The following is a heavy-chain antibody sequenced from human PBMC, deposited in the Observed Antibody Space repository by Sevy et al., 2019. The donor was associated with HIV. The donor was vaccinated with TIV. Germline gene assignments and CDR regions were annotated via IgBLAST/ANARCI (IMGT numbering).Heavy chain of an antibody. D-gene: IGHD3-16*02. J-gene: IGHJ4*02. CDR3: AKDPYDYVWGSYRPPDY. Sequence: GGSLRLSCAASGFTFSSYAMSWVRQAPGKGLEWVSAISGSGGSTYYADSVKGRFTISRDNSKNTLYLQMNSLRAEDTAVYYCAKDPYDYVWGSYRPPDYWGQGTLDTVSS. V-gene: IGHV3-23*01. CDR2: ISGSGGST. CDR1: GFTFSSYA.